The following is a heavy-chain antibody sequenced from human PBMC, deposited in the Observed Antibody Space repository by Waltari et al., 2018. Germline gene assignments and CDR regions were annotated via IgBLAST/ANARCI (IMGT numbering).Heavy chain of an antibody. Sequence: QVQLVQSGAEVKKPGSSVKVSCKASGGTFRSYAISWVRQAPGQGLEWMGGIIPIFCTANYAQKFQGRVTITADESTSTAYMELSSLRSEDTAVYYCARGGYCSGGSCSAYDYWGQGTLVSVSS. CDR1: GGTFRSYA. CDR3: ARGGYCSGGSCSAYDY. V-gene: IGHV1-69*13. D-gene: IGHD2-15*01. J-gene: IGHJ4*02. CDR2: IIPIFCTA.